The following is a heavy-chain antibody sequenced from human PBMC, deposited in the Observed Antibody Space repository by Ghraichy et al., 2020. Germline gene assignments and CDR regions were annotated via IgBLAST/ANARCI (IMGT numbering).Heavy chain of an antibody. D-gene: IGHD3-22*01. J-gene: IGHJ2*01. Sequence: GGSLRLSCAASGFTFSSYAMSWVRQAPGKGLEWVSAISGSGGSTYNADSVKGRFTISRDNSKNTLYLQMNSLRAEDTAVYYCAKIDSSGYYDWYFDLWGRGTLVTVSS. CDR3: AKIDSSGYYDWYFDL. V-gene: IGHV3-23*01. CDR2: ISGSGGST. CDR1: GFTFSSYA.